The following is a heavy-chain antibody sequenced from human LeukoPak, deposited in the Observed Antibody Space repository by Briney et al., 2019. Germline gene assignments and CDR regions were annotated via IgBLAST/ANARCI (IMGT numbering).Heavy chain of an antibody. V-gene: IGHV4-59*11. CDR1: GGSISSHY. J-gene: IGHJ3*02. CDR3: ARVGDSSGYYYEDAFDI. Sequence: PSETLSLTCTVSGGSISSHYWSWIRQPPGKGLEWIGYIYYSGSTNYNPSLKSRVTISVDTSKNQFSLKLSSVTAAGTAVYYCARVGDSSGYYYEDAFDIWGQGTMVTVSS. CDR2: IYYSGST. D-gene: IGHD3-22*01.